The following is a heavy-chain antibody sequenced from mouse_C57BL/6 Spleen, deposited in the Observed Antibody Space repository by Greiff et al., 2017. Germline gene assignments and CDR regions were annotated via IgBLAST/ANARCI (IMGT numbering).Heavy chain of an antibody. J-gene: IGHJ4*01. CDR1: GFSLSTIGMG. Sequence: QVTLKVSGPGILQPSQTLSLTCSFSGFSLSTIGMGVGWIRQPSGMGLEWLAHIWWVDDKYYNPALKSRLTIAKDTSKNQVFLMIAHVYTADTATYYCARMRYDSSSPYYYAMDDWGTGTTVTVSS. D-gene: IGHD1-1*01. CDR3: ARMRYDSSSPYYYAMDD. V-gene: IGHV8-8*01. CDR2: IWWVDDK.